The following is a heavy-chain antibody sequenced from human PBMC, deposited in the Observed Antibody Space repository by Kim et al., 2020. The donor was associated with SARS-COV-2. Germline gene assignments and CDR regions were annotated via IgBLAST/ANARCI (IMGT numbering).Heavy chain of an antibody. CDR3: ARGQRVYYDILTGYYDPYSYYYMDV. Sequence: GGSLRLSCAASGFTFSSYAMHWVRQAPGKGLEYVSAISSNGGSTYYANSVKGRFTISRDNSKNTLYLQMGSLRAEDMAVYYCARGQRVYYDILTGYYDPYSYYYMDVWGKGTTVTVSS. D-gene: IGHD3-9*01. CDR1: GFTFSSYA. V-gene: IGHV3-64*01. J-gene: IGHJ6*03. CDR2: ISSNGGST.